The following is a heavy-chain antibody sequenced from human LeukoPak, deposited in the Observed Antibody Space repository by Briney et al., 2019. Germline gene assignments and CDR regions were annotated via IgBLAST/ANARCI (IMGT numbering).Heavy chain of an antibody. CDR2: ISSSSSYI. J-gene: IGHJ4*02. V-gene: IGHV3-21*01. D-gene: IGHD1-1*01. CDR1: GFTFSSYS. CDR3: AIGERRTPFDY. Sequence: GGSLRLSCAASGFTFSSYSMNWVRQTPGKGLEWVSSISSSSSYIYYADSVKGRFTISRDNAKNSLYLQMNSLRAEDTAVYYCAIGERRTPFDYWGQGTLVTVSS.